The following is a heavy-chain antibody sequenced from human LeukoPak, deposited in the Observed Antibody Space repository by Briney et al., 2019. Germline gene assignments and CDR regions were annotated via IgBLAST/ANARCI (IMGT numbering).Heavy chain of an antibody. Sequence: GRSLRLSCAASGFTFDDYAMHWVRQAPGKGLEWVSGISWNSGSIGYADSVKGRFTISRDNAKNSLYLQMNSLRAEDTALYYCAKGRDKYQLLSKNWFDPWGRGTLVTVSS. J-gene: IGHJ5*02. CDR3: AKGRDKYQLLSKNWFDP. D-gene: IGHD2-2*01. CDR2: ISWNSGSI. CDR1: GFTFDDYA. V-gene: IGHV3-9*01.